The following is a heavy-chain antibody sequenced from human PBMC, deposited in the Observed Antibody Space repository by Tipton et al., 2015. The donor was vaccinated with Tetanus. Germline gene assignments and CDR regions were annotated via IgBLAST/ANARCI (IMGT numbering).Heavy chain of an antibody. CDR2: SWYDGTDK. CDR3: AREEEYTPGPVIDY. V-gene: IGHV3-33*01. Sequence: LSLTCAASGFIFSSYGIHWVRQAPGKGLEWVAVSWYDGTDKYYADSVKGRFTISRDRFKNTLHLQMNTLRAEDTAVYYCAREEEYTPGPVIDYWGPGTRVIVSS. D-gene: IGHD2-21*01. CDR1: GFIFSSYG. J-gene: IGHJ4*02.